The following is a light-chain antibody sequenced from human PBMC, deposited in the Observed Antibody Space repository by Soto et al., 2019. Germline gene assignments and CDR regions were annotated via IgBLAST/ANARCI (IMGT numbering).Light chain of an antibody. V-gene: IGKV3-20*01. CDR3: QHYGSSPPSRLFT. Sequence: EIVLTQSPGTLSLSPGERATLSCRASQYINSSYLAWYQQRPGQAPRLLIYGAFTRATGIPDKFSGSGSGTDFTLTISRLEPEDFAVYYCQHYGSSPPSRLFTFGPGTKVDLK. CDR1: QYINSSY. CDR2: GAF. J-gene: IGKJ3*01.